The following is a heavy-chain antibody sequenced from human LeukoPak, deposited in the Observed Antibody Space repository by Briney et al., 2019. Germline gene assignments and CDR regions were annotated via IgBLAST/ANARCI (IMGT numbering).Heavy chain of an antibody. CDR1: GGSISSYY. Sequence: SETLSLTCAVSGGSISSYYWSWIRQPPGKGLEWIGYIYYTGSTNYNPSLKSRVTISVDTSKNQFSLKLSSVTAADTAVYYCARSKGIAAPSHSNFNFDYWGQGTLVTVSS. D-gene: IGHD6-13*01. CDR2: IYYTGST. J-gene: IGHJ4*02. V-gene: IGHV4-59*08. CDR3: ARSKGIAAPSHSNFNFDY.